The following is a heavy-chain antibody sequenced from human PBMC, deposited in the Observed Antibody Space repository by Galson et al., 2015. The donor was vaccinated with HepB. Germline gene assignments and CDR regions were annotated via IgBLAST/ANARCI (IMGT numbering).Heavy chain of an antibody. V-gene: IGHV3-30*18. CDR1: GFTFSNYG. D-gene: IGHD4-23*01. CDR3: AKRGDYGGNGHYLDS. Sequence: SLRLSCAASGFTFSNYGMHWVRQAPGKGLEWVAVISKDGKTKYYGDSVKGRFTISRDNSKNTLFLQMNTLTTEDTAVYYCAKRGDYGGNGHYLDSWGQATMVIVSP. J-gene: IGHJ3*02. CDR2: ISKDGKTK.